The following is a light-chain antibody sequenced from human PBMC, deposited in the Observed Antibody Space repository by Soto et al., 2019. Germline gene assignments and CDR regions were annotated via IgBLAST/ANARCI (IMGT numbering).Light chain of an antibody. J-gene: IGLJ2*01. CDR3: QYYDSSMSALV. CDR1: SSNIGAGYD. V-gene: IGLV1-40*01. CDR2: GNS. Sequence: QSVLTQPPSVSGAPGQRVTISCTGSSSNIGAGYDVHWYQQLPGTAPKLLIYGNSNRPSGVPDRFSGSKAGTSASLAITGLDDGDEAYYYCQYYDSSMSALVFGGGTKLTVL.